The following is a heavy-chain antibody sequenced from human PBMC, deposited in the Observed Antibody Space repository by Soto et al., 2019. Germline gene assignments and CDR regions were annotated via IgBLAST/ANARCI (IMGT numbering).Heavy chain of an antibody. Sequence: EVQLVESGGGLVKPGGSLRLSCAASGFTFSNAWMSWVRQAPGKGLEWVGRIKSKTDGGTTDYAAPVKGRFTISRDDSKNTLYLQMNSLKTEDTAVDYCTTDRLEGDPWELRRGYYFDYWGQGTLVTVSS. CDR3: TTDRLEGDPWELRRGYYFDY. CDR2: IKSKTDGGTT. J-gene: IGHJ4*02. V-gene: IGHV3-15*01. D-gene: IGHD1-26*01. CDR1: GFTFSNAW.